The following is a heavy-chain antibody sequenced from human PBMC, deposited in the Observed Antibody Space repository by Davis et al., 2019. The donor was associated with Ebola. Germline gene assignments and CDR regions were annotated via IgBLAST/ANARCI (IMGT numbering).Heavy chain of an antibody. Sequence: GSLRLSCAVYGGSFSGYYWSWIRQPPGKGLEWIGEINHSGSTNYNPSLKSRVTISVDTSKNQFSLKLSSVTAADTAVYYCARHISLAAAGTGFDYWGQGTLVTVSS. V-gene: IGHV4-34*01. CDR1: GGSFSGYY. CDR3: ARHISLAAAGTGFDY. CDR2: INHSGST. J-gene: IGHJ4*02. D-gene: IGHD6-13*01.